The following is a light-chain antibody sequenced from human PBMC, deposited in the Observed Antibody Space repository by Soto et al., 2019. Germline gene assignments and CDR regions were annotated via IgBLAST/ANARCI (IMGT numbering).Light chain of an antibody. Sequence: QSALSQPASVSGSPGQSITISCTGTSSDVGGYNSVSWYQQNPDKAPKLMIYDVSNRPSGVSNRFCGSKSGNTAALTISGLQAEDEADYCCSSFTPSGTLVFGGGTKLTVL. V-gene: IGLV2-14*01. CDR3: SSFTPSGTLV. CDR2: DVS. CDR1: SSDVGGYNS. J-gene: IGLJ2*01.